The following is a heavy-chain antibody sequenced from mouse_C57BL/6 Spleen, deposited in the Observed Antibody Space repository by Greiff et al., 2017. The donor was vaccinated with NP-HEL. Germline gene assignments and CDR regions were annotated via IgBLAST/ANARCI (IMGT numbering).Heavy chain of an antibody. V-gene: IGHV1-53*01. CDR2: INPSNGGT. CDR1: GYTFTSYW. J-gene: IGHJ3*01. Sequence: QVQLKQPGTELVKPGASVKLSCKASGYTFTSYWMPWVKQRPGQGLEWIGNINPSNGGTNYNEKFKSKATLTVDKSSSTAYMQLSSLTSEDSAVYYCARDGYDGAWFAYWGQGTLVTVSA. D-gene: IGHD2-2*01. CDR3: ARDGYDGAWFAY.